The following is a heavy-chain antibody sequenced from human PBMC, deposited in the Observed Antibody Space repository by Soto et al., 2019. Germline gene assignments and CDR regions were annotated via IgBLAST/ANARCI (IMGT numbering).Heavy chain of an antibody. CDR1: GFTLSRYI. D-gene: IGHD5-12*01. Sequence: EVQLVESGGGLVQPGGSLRVSCAASGFTLSRYIMNWVRQAPGKGLEWLSYISGSSATIYYADSVKGRFIISRDNSKNSLYLKTNSLRAEDTAVYYCARGGVATIFGDSWGQGTLVTVSS. CDR2: ISGSSATI. CDR3: ARGGVATIFGDS. V-gene: IGHV3-48*01. J-gene: IGHJ4*02.